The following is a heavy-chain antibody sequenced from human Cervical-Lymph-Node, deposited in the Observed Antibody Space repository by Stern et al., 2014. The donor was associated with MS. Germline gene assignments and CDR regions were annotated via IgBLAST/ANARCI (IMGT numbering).Heavy chain of an antibody. CDR2: ISNDGNNK. J-gene: IGHJ4*02. V-gene: IGHV3-30*18. D-gene: IGHD5-24*01. Sequence: QVQLVESGGGVVQPGRSLRLSCTASGFTFSSYGMHWVRQAPGKGLEWVAVISNDGNNKYYADSVKGRFTISRDNSKNTLYLQMHSLRSEDTAVFYCAKDATMATPSGFFDYWGQGNMVTVSS. CDR3: AKDATMATPSGFFDY. CDR1: GFTFSSYG.